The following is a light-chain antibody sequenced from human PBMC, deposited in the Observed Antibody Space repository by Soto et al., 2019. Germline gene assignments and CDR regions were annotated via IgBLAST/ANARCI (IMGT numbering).Light chain of an antibody. CDR2: EVT. CDR1: SGDVGSYNL. V-gene: IGLV2-23*02. J-gene: IGLJ1*01. CDR3: CSYAGNSEV. Sequence: QSALTQPASVSGSPGQSITIPCTGTSGDVGSYNLVSWYQQHPGKAPKLLIYEVTERPSGVSNRFSGSKSGNTPSLTISGLQPDDEADYYCCSYAGNSEVFGTGTKLTVL.